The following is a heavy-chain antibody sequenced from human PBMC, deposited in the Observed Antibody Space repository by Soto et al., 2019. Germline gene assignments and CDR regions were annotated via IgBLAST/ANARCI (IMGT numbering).Heavy chain of an antibody. J-gene: IGHJ5*02. CDR3: TNSNWFDP. CDR1: SDSVSSSSYT. CDR2: IYSSGST. Sequence: SETLSLTCTVSSDSVSSSSYTWGWIRQPPGKGPEWIGSIYSSGSTYYNPSLNSRVTVSVDTSKNQFSLKLSSVTAADTAVYYCTNSNWFDPWGQGTLVTVSS. V-gene: IGHV4-39*01. D-gene: IGHD3-10*01.